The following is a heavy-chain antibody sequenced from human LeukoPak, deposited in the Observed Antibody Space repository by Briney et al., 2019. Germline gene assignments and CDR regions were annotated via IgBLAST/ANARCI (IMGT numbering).Heavy chain of an antibody. CDR3: ARGFYGDYDYYYSMDV. CDR1: GFTFDDYG. D-gene: IGHD4-17*01. Sequence: GGSLRLSCAASGFTFDDYGMSWVRQAPGKGLEWVSGINWNGGSTGYADSVKGRFTIPRDNAKNSLYLQMNSLRAEDTALYYCARGFYGDYDYYYSMDVWGKGTTVTVSS. CDR2: INWNGGST. J-gene: IGHJ6*03. V-gene: IGHV3-20*04.